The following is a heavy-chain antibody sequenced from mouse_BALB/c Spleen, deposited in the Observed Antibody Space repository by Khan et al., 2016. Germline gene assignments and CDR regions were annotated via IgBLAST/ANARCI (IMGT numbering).Heavy chain of an antibody. V-gene: IGHV3-8*02. CDR1: GDSITSGY. D-gene: IGHD2-3*01. CDR3: ATYDGYYFDY. CDR2: ISYSGST. Sequence: EVELVESGPSLVKPSQTLSLTCSVTGDSITSGYWNWIRKFPGNKLEYMGYISYSGSTYYNPFLESRISITRDTSNNQYYLQLNSVTTEDAATYYCATYDGYYFDYWCQGTTLTVSS. J-gene: IGHJ2*01.